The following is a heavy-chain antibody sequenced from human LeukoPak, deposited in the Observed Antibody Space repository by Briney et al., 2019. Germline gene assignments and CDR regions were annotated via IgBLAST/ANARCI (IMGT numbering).Heavy chain of an antibody. D-gene: IGHD5-12*01. V-gene: IGHV3-15*01. CDR2: IKTKTDGGTT. J-gene: IGHJ4*02. CDR1: GFTFSNAW. CDR3: ATLYRGYGY. Sequence: GGSLRLSCAASGFTFSNAWMSWVRQAPGKGLEWVGRIKTKTDGGTTDYAAPVKGRFTISIDDSKNTLYLQMNNLKTEDTAMYYCATLYRGYGYWGQGTLVTVSS.